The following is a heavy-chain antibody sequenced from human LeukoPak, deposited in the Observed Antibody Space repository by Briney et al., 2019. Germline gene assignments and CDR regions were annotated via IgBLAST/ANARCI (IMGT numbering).Heavy chain of an antibody. Sequence: SETLSLTCTVSGGTVSNSTYYWGWIRQPPTKGLEWIGTTYYTGATYYNPSLKSRVTISIDTSKNRFSLKLSSVTAADTAVYYCARDSGSYPYCFDYWGQGTLVTVSS. CDR3: ARDSGSYPYCFDY. CDR1: GGTVSNSTYY. J-gene: IGHJ4*02. V-gene: IGHV4-39*07. D-gene: IGHD1-26*01. CDR2: TYYTGAT.